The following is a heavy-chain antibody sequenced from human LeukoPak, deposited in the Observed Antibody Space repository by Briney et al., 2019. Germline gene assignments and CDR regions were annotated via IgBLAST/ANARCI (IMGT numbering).Heavy chain of an antibody. CDR2: VNSDGSST. V-gene: IGHV3-74*01. CDR1: GFTFRSYW. D-gene: IGHD3-3*01. Sequence: GGSLRLSCAASGFTFRSYWMHWVRQAPGKGLVWVSRVNSDGSSTNYADSVKGRFTISRDNAKNTLYLQMNSLRAEDTAVYYCARAPYYDFWSGYPPDYWGQGTLVTVSS. J-gene: IGHJ4*02. CDR3: ARAPYYDFWSGYPPDY.